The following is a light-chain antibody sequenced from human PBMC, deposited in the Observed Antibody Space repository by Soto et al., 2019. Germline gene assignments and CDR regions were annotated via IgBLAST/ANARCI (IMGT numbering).Light chain of an antibody. Sequence: DSVMTQSPLSLPVTPGEPASISCRSSQSLLHSNGYNYLDWYLQKPGQSPQVLIHLGSYRASGVAGMISDTGTGSDFTQRIRGVEEWDVQIYYWMRALQGPYTSGEETKLE. CDR3: MRALQGPYT. V-gene: IGKV2-28*01. J-gene: IGKJ2*01. CDR2: LGS. CDR1: QSLLHSNGYNY.